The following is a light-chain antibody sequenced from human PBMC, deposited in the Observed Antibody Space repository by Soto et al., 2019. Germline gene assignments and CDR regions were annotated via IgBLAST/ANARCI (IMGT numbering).Light chain of an antibody. CDR2: STN. V-gene: IGLV8-61*01. Sequence: QTVVTQEPSFSVSPGGTVTLTCGLSSGSVSATYNPSWYQQTPGQAPRTLIHSTNTRSSGVPDRFSGSILGNKAALTITGAQADDESDYYCVLYMGSGIGVFGGGTKLTVL. CDR1: SGSVSATYN. CDR3: VLYMGSGIGV. J-gene: IGLJ2*01.